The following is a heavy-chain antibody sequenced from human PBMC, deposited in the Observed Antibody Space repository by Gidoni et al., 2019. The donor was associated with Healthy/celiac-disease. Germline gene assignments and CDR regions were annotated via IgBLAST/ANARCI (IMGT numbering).Heavy chain of an antibody. CDR1: GFTFRNAW. CDR2: IKSKTYGWTT. J-gene: IGHJ3*02. D-gene: IGHD3-10*01. V-gene: IGHV3-15*07. Sequence: EVQLVESGGGLVKPGGSLRLSCAASGFTFRNAWMNWVRQAPGKALEWVGRIKSKTYGWTTDYASPVKGRFTISRDDSKNTLYLQMNSLKTEDTAVYYCTTDEGFGELLYAFDIWGQGTMVTVSS. CDR3: TTDEGFGELLYAFDI.